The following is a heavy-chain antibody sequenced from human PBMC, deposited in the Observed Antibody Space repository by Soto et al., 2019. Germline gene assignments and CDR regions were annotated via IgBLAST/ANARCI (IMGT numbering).Heavy chain of an antibody. CDR2: INPSGGST. Sequence: GASVKVSCKASGYTFTSYYMHWVRQAPGQGLEWMGIINPSGGSTSYAQKFQGRVTMTRDTSTSTVYMELSSLRSEDTAVYYCARDASWYYDFWSGYSEWFEPWGQGTLVTVSS. CDR1: GYTFTSYY. V-gene: IGHV1-46*03. D-gene: IGHD3-3*01. CDR3: ARDASWYYDFWSGYSEWFEP. J-gene: IGHJ5*02.